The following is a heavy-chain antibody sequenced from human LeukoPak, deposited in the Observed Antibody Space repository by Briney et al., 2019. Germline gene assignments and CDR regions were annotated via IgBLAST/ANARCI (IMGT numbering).Heavy chain of an antibody. Sequence: GGSLRLSCAASGFTFTSYVMTWVRQAPGKGLEWVSSISGSGGSTWYADSVKGRFTISRDNSKNTIYLQMNSLRAEDTASYYCAKAGQGDNWGQGTLVIVSS. CDR1: GFTFTSYV. V-gene: IGHV3-23*01. CDR2: ISGSGGST. CDR3: AKAGQGDN. J-gene: IGHJ4*02.